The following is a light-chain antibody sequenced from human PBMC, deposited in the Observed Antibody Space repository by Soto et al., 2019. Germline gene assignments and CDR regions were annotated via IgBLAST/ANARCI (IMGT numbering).Light chain of an antibody. J-gene: IGLJ2*01. CDR1: SSDVGGYNY. CDR2: DVS. CDR3: SSYTSSSIS. Sequence: QSALTQPASVSGSPGQSITISCTGTSSDVGGYNYVSWYQQHPGKAPKLMIYDVSNRPSGVSNRFSGSNSGNTASLTISGLQAEDEADYYCSSYTSSSISFGGGTKLTVL. V-gene: IGLV2-14*01.